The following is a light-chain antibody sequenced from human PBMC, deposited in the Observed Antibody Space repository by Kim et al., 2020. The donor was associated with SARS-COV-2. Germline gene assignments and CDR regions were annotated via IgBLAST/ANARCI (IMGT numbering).Light chain of an antibody. J-gene: IGLJ1*01. CDR1: TNDVGGYDY. V-gene: IGLV2-14*03. CDR3: SSFTGTSPYV. Sequence: QSALTQPASVSESPGQSITISCTGTTNDVGGYDYVSWYQQHPGKAPKLMIFDVTKRPSGVSERFSGSKSGNTASLTISGLRAEDEADYYCSSFTGTSPYVFGTGTKVTVL. CDR2: DVT.